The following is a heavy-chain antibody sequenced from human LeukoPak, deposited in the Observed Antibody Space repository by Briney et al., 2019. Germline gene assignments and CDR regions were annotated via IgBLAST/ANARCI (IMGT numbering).Heavy chain of an antibody. D-gene: IGHD3-3*01. CDR2: ISAYNGNT. CDR1: GYTFTSYG. CDR3: ARERLFGVVIAGSEY. V-gene: IGHV1-18*01. J-gene: IGHJ4*02. Sequence: ASVKVSCKAPGYTFTSYGISWVRQAPGQGLEWMGWISAYNGNTNYAQKLQGRVTMTTDTSTSTAYMELRSLRSDDTAVYYCARERLFGVVIAGSEYWGQGTLVTVSS.